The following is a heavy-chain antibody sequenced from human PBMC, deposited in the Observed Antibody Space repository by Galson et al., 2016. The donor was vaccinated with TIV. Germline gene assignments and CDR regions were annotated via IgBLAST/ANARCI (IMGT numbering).Heavy chain of an antibody. V-gene: IGHV5-51*01. Sequence: QSGAEVKKPGESLKISCKGSGYRFSSYWIGWVRQRPGKGLEWLGIIFPDDSGTRYSPSLEGQVTFSADKSIRTAYLQWSSLEASDTAIYYCARHFRYSDSSGYHYFASWGQGTMVTVSS. D-gene: IGHD3-22*01. CDR1: GYRFSSYW. CDR3: ARHFRYSDSSGYHYFAS. J-gene: IGHJ4*02. CDR2: IFPDDSGT.